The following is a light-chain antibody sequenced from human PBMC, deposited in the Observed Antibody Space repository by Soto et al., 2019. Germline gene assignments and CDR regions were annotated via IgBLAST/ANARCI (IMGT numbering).Light chain of an antibody. CDR2: EVR. J-gene: IGLJ3*02. CDR3: SAYTARSTLV. V-gene: IGLV2-14*01. CDR1: SCDVGGYNY. Sequence: QSALTQPASVSGSPGQSITISCTGTSCDVGGYNYVSWYQQHPGKAPKLIIYEVRNRPSGISSRFSGSRSGNTASLTISGLQPEDEGDYYCSAYTARSTLVFGGGTKVTVL.